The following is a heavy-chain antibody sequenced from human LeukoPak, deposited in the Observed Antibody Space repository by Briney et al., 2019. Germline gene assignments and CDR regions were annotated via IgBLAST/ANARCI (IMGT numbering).Heavy chain of an antibody. CDR1: GFTFSSYA. D-gene: IGHD3-16*01. J-gene: IGHJ4*02. V-gene: IGHV3-23*01. CDR3: AKRKGGLRDPDY. Sequence: GGSLRLSCAASGFTFSSYAMSWVRQAPGKGLEWVSAISGRGDRTYYADSVKGRFAISRDNSKNTLYLQMNSLRAEDTAVYYCAKRKGGLRDPDYWGQGTLVTVSS. CDR2: ISGRGDRT.